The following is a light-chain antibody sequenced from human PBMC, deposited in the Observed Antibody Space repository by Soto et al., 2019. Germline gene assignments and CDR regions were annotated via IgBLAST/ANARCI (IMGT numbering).Light chain of an antibody. V-gene: IGLV2-14*01. CDR3: SSFTSSSTLPYV. CDR1: SSDVGGYEY. J-gene: IGLJ1*01. CDR2: AVS. Sequence: QSVLTQPASVSGSPGQSITISCTGTSSDVGGYEYVSWYQQHPGKAPKLMIYAVSNRPSGVSTRFSGSKSGNTASLTISGLQADDEADYYCSSFTSSSTLPYVFGTGTKVTAL.